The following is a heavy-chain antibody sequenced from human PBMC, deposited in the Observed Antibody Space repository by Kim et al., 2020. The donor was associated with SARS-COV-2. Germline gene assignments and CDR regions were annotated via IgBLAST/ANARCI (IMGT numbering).Heavy chain of an antibody. CDR2: IKPDGSEK. CDR1: GFTFSKYW. Sequence: GGSLRLSCAASGFTFSKYWMMWVRQAPGKGLEWVANIKPDGSEKNFVDSVKGRFTISRDNAKNSVHLQMNSLRAEDMAMYYCVATGAAAAWGQGTLVTVS. V-gene: IGHV3-7*03. J-gene: IGHJ5*02. D-gene: IGHD1-26*01. CDR3: VATGAAAA.